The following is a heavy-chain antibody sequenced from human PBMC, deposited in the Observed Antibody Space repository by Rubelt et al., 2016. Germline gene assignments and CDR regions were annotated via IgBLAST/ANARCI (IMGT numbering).Heavy chain of an antibody. J-gene: IGHJ4*02. CDR2: ISSSSSYI. Sequence: SISSSSSYIYYADSVKGRFTISRDNAKNSLYLQMNSLRAEDTAVYYCARSSAYYFDYWGQGTLVTVSS. D-gene: IGHD6-6*01. CDR3: ARSSAYYFDY. V-gene: IGHV3-21*01.